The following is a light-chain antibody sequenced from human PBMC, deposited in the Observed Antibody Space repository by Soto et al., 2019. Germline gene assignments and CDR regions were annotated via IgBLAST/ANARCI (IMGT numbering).Light chain of an antibody. V-gene: IGLV1-44*01. Sequence: QSVLTQPPSASGTPEQRVTISCSGSSSNIGSNTVSWFQQLPGTAPKLLIYSDNQRPSGVPGRFSGSRSGTSASLAISGLQSEDEADYYCAAWDDSLNGRHVFGTGTKVTVL. CDR3: AAWDDSLNGRHV. J-gene: IGLJ1*01. CDR1: SSNIGSNT. CDR2: SDN.